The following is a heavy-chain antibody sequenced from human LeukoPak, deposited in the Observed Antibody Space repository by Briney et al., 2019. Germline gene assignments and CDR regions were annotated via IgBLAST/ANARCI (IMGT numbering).Heavy chain of an antibody. V-gene: IGHV3-23*01. CDR1: GFSFSNYA. D-gene: IGHD4-11*01. CDR2: ISGSGGTT. Sequence: GGCLRLSCAASGFSFSNYAISWVRQAPGKGLEWVSVISGSGGTTFYADPVKGRFTISRDNSNNTLYLQMNSLRVGDTAVYYCAKGRTVLNDALDVWGQGTMVTVSS. J-gene: IGHJ3*01. CDR3: AKGRTVLNDALDV.